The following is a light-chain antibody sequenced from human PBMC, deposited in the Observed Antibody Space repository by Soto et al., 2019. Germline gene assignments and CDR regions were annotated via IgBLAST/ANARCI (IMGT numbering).Light chain of an antibody. CDR1: QSVSSN. CDR3: QQYNDWPRT. Sequence: EIVMTQSPATLSVSPGERATLSCRASQSVSSNLAWYQQKPGQAPRLLIYDASARATGIPAMFSGSGSGTEFTLTISSLQSEDFAVYYCQQYNDWPRTFGQGTKLVIK. V-gene: IGKV3-15*01. CDR2: DAS. J-gene: IGKJ2*01.